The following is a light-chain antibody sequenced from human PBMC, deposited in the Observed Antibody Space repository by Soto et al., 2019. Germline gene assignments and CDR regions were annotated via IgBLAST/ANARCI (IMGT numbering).Light chain of an antibody. CDR2: AAS. V-gene: IGKV1-39*01. Sequence: DIQMTQSPSSLSASVEDRVIITCRASQSISNHLNWYQQKPGKAPKLLIFAASSLQSGVPSRFSGSRSGTEFTLTISSLQSEDFAVYYCQQYNNWPLTFGGGTKVDIK. J-gene: IGKJ4*01. CDR1: QSISNH. CDR3: QQYNNWPLT.